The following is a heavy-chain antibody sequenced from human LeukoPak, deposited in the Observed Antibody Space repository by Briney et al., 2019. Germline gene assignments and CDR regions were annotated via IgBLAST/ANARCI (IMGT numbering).Heavy chain of an antibody. CDR2: IYTSGST. J-gene: IGHJ5*02. CDR3: AGVWKYYYDSSGYDT. CDR1: GGSISSGSYY. Sequence: PSQTLSLTCTVSGGSISSGSYYWSWIRQPAGKGLEWIGRIYTSGSTNYNPSLKSRVTISVDTSKNQLSLKLSSMTAADTAVYYCAGVWKYYYDSSGYDTWGQGTLVTVSS. V-gene: IGHV4-61*02. D-gene: IGHD3-22*01.